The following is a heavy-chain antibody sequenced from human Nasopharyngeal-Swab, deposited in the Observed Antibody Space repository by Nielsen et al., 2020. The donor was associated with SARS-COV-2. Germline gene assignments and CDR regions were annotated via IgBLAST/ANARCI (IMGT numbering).Heavy chain of an antibody. CDR2: IKQDGSEK. Sequence: GESLKISCAASGFTFSSYWMSWVRQAPGKGLEWVANIKQDGSEKYYVDSVKGRFTISRDNAKNSLYLQMNSLRAGDTAVYYCARDRGWRDNSGYCDYWGQGTLVTVSS. V-gene: IGHV3-7*01. CDR1: GFTFSSYW. CDR3: ARDRGWRDNSGYCDY. J-gene: IGHJ4*02. D-gene: IGHD3-22*01.